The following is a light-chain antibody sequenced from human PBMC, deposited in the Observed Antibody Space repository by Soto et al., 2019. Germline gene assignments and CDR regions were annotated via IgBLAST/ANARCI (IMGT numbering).Light chain of an antibody. CDR3: QQYNNWPPVT. Sequence: VMTQSPVTLSVSPGERATLSCRASQSVDSNLAWYQQKPGQAPRLLIYGASTRATGIPARFSGTGSGTEFTLTISNLQSEDFGVYYCQQYNNWPPVTFGQGTRLEIK. V-gene: IGKV3-15*01. CDR2: GAS. J-gene: IGKJ5*01. CDR1: QSVDSN.